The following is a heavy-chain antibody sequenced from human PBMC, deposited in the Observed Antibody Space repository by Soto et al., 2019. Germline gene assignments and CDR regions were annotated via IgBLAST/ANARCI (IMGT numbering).Heavy chain of an antibody. D-gene: IGHD3-3*01. CDR3: ARDNILGILYGGMDV. V-gene: IGHV4-30-4*01. J-gene: IGHJ6*02. Sequence: SETLSLTCTVSGGSISSGDYYWSWIRQPPGRGLEWIGYIYYSGSTYYNPSLKSRVTISVDTSKNQFSLKLSSVTAADTAVYYCARDNILGILYGGMDVWGQGTTVTVSS. CDR1: GGSISSGDYY. CDR2: IYYSGST.